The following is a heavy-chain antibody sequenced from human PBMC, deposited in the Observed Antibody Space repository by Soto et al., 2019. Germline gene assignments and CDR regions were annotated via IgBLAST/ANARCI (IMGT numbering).Heavy chain of an antibody. Sequence: PGGSLRLSCAASGFTFSNAWMSWVRQAPGKGLEWVGRIKSKTDGGTTDYAAPVKGRFTISRDDSKNTLYLQMNSLKTEDTAVYYCTTVPVYSLWYFDLWGRGTLVTVSS. D-gene: IGHD6-6*01. J-gene: IGHJ2*01. CDR3: TTVPVYSLWYFDL. CDR2: IKSKTDGGTT. V-gene: IGHV3-15*01. CDR1: GFTFSNAW.